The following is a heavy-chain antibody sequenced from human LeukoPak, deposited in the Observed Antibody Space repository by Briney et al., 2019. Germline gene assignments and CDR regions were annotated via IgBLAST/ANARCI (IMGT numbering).Heavy chain of an antibody. V-gene: IGHV1-2*02. CDR1: GYTFTGYY. J-gene: IGHJ4*02. CDR2: INPNSGGT. CDR3: ARDSLDYDSSGYYPN. D-gene: IGHD3-22*01. Sequence: AXXKVSCKASGYTFTGYYMHWVRQAPGQGLEWMGRINPNSGGTNYAQKFQGRVTMTRDTSISTAYMELSRLRSDDTAVYYCARDSLDYDSSGYYPNWGQGTLVTVSS.